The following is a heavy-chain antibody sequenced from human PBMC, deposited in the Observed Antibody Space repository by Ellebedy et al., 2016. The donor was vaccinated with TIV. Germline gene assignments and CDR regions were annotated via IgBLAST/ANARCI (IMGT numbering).Heavy chain of an antibody. CDR3: ARDGVRPYFYNGMDV. V-gene: IGHV3-33*08. D-gene: IGHD2/OR15-2a*01. J-gene: IGHJ6*02. CDR1: GFTFSTYN. CDR2: IWYDGSNT. Sequence: PGGSLRLSCAASGFTFSTYNMHWVRQAPGKGLEWVAVIWYDGSNTQYADSVKGRFTMSRDNSTNMVYLQMNSLRAEDTAVYYCARDGVRPYFYNGMDVWGQGTTVSVSS.